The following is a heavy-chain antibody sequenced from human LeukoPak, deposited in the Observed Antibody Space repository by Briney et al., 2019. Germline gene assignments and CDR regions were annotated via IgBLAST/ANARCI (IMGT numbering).Heavy chain of an antibody. V-gene: IGHV4-34*01. CDR2: INHSGST. CDR3: ARGLGLDY. CDR1: GGSFSGCY. Sequence: PSETLSLTCAVYGGSFSGCYWSWIRQPPGKGLEWIGEINHSGSTNYNPSLKSRVTISVDTSKNQFSLKLSSVTAADTAVYYCARGLGLDYWGQGTLVTVSS. D-gene: IGHD7-27*01. J-gene: IGHJ4*02.